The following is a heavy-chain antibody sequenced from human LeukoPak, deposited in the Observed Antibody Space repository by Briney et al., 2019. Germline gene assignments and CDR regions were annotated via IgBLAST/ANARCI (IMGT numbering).Heavy chain of an antibody. V-gene: IGHV2-26*01. CDR3: ARIRLNYYDTSGYFDY. D-gene: IGHD3-22*01. J-gene: IGHJ4*02. CDR1: GFSLNNARMG. Sequence: SGPVLVKPTETLTLTCTVSGFSLNNARMGVSWIRQPPGKALEWLAHIFSTDDKSYSTSLRSRLTTSKDTSKSQVVLTMTNMDPVDTATYFCARIRLNYYDTSGYFDYWGQGTLVTVSS. CDR2: IFSTDDK.